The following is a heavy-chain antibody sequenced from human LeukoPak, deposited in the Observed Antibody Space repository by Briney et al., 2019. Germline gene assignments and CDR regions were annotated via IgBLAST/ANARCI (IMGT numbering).Heavy chain of an antibody. CDR1: GFTFSSYS. CDR3: ARDPYSGSXGNYYYYFMDV. J-gene: IGHJ6*03. CDR2: ISSSGSYI. V-gene: IGHV3-21*01. D-gene: IGHD1-26*01. Sequence: PGGSLRXSCAASGFTFSSYSMNWVRQAPGKGLEGVSSISSSGSYIYYADSVKGRFTISRDNAKNSLFLQMNSLRAKDRAVYYCARDPYSGSXGNYYYYFMDVWGKGTTVTISS.